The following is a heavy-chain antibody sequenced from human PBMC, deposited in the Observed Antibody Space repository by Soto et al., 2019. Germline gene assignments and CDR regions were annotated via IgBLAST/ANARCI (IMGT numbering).Heavy chain of an antibody. CDR2: ITSSSGTI. Sequence: GGSLRLSCAASGFSFSTYSMNWVRQAPGKGLEWISYITSSSGTIYYADSVKGRFTISRDNAKSSLYLQMNSLRNEDTAVYYRARDRIAVAGTIDCWGQGTLVTVSS. CDR3: ARDRIAVAGTIDC. V-gene: IGHV3-48*02. CDR1: GFSFSTYS. J-gene: IGHJ4*02. D-gene: IGHD6-19*01.